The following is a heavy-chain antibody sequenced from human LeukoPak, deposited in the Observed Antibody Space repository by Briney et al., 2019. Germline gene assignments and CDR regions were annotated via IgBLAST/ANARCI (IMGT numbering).Heavy chain of an antibody. CDR1: GGSFSGYY. V-gene: IGHV4-34*01. J-gene: IGHJ4*02. D-gene: IGHD3-16*01. CDR3: ARGLAGGGRTIDY. Sequence: PSETLSLTCAVYGGSFSGYYWSWIRQPPGKGLEWIGEINHSGSTNYNPSLKSRVTISVDTSKNQCSLKLSSVTAADTAVYYCARGLAGGGRTIDYWGQGTLVTVSS. CDR2: INHSGST.